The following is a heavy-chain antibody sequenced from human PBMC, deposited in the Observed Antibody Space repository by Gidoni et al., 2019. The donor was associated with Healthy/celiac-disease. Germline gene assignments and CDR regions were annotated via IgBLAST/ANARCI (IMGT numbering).Heavy chain of an antibody. V-gene: IGHV3-30-3*01. CDR1: GLTFSSYA. J-gene: IGHJ4*02. CDR3: ARALYDSSGYYDDGFDY. CDR2: ISYDGSNK. Sequence: QVQLVESGGGVVPPGRSLRLSCAATGLTFSSYAMHWVRQAPGKGLEWVAVISYDGSNKYYAASVKGRFTISRDNSKNTLYLQMNSLRAEDTAVYYCARALYDSSGYYDDGFDYWGQGTLVTVSS. D-gene: IGHD3-22*01.